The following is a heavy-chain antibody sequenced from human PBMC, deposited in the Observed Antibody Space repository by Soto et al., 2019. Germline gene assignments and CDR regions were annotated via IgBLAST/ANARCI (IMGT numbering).Heavy chain of an antibody. D-gene: IGHD1-26*01. CDR3: VRDHLWAFDY. CDR2: IRRTTNTI. J-gene: IGHJ4*02. Sequence: GGSLRLSCAASGFIFSDYTMNWVRQAPGKGLEWISFIRRTTNTISYAESVEGRFTISTDNAKSSLYLQMDSLRVEDTAVYYCVRDHLWAFDYWGQGVLVTVSS. V-gene: IGHV3-48*01. CDR1: GFIFSDYT.